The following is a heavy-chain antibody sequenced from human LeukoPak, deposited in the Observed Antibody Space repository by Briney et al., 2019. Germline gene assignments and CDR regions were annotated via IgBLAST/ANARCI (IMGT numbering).Heavy chain of an antibody. J-gene: IGHJ4*02. CDR1: GFTFSSYR. V-gene: IGHV3-48*01. D-gene: IGHD2-8*01. Sequence: PGGSLRLSCAASGFTFSSYRMNWVRQAPGKGLEWVSYISSSSRTIYYADSVKGRFTISRDNAKNSLYLRMNSLRAEDTAVYYCARSSRELVGYAPWELMPPFDYWGQGTLVTVSS. CDR3: ARSSRELVGYAPWELMPPFDY. CDR2: ISSSSRTI.